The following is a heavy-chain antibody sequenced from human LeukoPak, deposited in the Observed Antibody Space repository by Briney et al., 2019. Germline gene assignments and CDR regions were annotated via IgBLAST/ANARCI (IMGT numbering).Heavy chain of an antibody. CDR3: ARDTAMAVDY. CDR2: INHSGST. D-gene: IGHD5-18*01. CDR1: GGSFSGYY. Sequence: SETLSLTCAVYGGSFSGYYWSWIRQPPGKGLEWIGEINHSGSTNYNPSLKSRVTISVDTSKNQFSLKLSSVTAADTAVYYCARDTAMAVDYWGQGTLVTVSS. J-gene: IGHJ4*02. V-gene: IGHV4-34*01.